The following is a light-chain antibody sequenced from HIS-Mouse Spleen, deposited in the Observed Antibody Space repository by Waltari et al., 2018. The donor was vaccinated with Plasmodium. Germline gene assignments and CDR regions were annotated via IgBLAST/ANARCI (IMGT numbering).Light chain of an antibody. J-gene: IGLJ3*02. CDR1: ALPTKY. CDR2: EDS. CDR3: YSTDSSGNHRV. V-gene: IGLV3-10*01. Sequence: SYELTQPPSVSVSPGQTARITCSGDALPTKYAYWYQQKSGQAPVLVIYEDSKRPSGIPERFCGSRSGTMATLTISGAQGEDEADYYCYSTDSSGNHRVFGGGTKLTVL.